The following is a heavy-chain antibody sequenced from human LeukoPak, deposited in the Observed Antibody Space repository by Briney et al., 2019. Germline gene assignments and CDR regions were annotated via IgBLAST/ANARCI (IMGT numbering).Heavy chain of an antibody. D-gene: IGHD3-22*01. J-gene: IGHJ1*01. Sequence: ASVKVSCKASGYTFTSYGISWVREAPGQGLEWMGWICAYNGNTNYSQKLQGRVTMTTDTSTSTAYMELRSLRSDDTAVYYCPRDGPYARRYYASSGYSYFQHWGTGILVTVSS. CDR3: PRDGPYARRYYASSGYSYFQH. CDR2: ICAYNGNT. CDR1: GYTFTSYG. V-gene: IGHV1-18*01.